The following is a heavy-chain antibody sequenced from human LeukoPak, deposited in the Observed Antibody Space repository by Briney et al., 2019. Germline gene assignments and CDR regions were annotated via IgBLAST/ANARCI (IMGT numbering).Heavy chain of an antibody. D-gene: IGHD1-26*01. V-gene: IGHV5-51*01. J-gene: IGHJ4*02. Sequence: GESLKISFKGSGYSFTSYWVAWVRQMPGKGLEWMGIIYPGDSDTRYSPSFQGQVTISADKSISTAYLQWSSLKASDTAMYYCARADSGSYLAYYFDYWGQGTLVTVSS. CDR2: IYPGDSDT. CDR3: ARADSGSYLAYYFDY. CDR1: GYSFTSYW.